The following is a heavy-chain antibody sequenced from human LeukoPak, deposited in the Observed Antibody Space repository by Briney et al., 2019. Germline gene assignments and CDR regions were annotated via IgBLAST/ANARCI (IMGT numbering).Heavy chain of an antibody. CDR1: GDSVSSNSAA. D-gene: IGHD1-20*01. CDR2: TYYRSKWYN. J-gene: IGHJ4*02. Sequence: SQTLSLTCAITGDSVSSNSAAWNWIRQSPSRGLEWLGRTYYRSKWYNDHAVSVKSRITINPDTSKNQFSLQRNSVTPEDTAVYYCARYNWNRAGDYFDYWGQGTLVTVSS. CDR3: ARYNWNRAGDYFDY. V-gene: IGHV6-1*01.